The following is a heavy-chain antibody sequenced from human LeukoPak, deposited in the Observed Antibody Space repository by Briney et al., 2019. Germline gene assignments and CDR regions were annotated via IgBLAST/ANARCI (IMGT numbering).Heavy chain of an antibody. CDR1: GFALSNFA. CDR3: AKDPNGDYIGAFDS. D-gene: IGHD4-17*01. J-gene: IGHJ3*01. V-gene: IGHV3-23*01. Sequence: GGSLRLSCVASGFALSNFALTWVRQAPGKGLEWVSAITGTGSTTQYTDSVKGRFTISRDNSKNTLYLQMNSLRVGDTAMYYCAKDPNGDYIGAFDSWGQGTMVTVSS. CDR2: ITGTGSTT.